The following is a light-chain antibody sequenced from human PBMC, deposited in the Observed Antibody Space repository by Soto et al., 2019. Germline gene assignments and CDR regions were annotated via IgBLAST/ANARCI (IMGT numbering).Light chain of an antibody. Sequence: QSALTQPPSACGSPEQSVTISCIGTSSDVGAYKYVSWYQQYPGKAPKLMIYEVSKRPSGVPDRFSGSKSGNTASLTVSGLQAEDEADYYCTSYVGSNIWVFGGGTKLTVL. J-gene: IGLJ3*02. CDR1: SSDVGAYKY. CDR3: TSYVGSNIWV. CDR2: EVS. V-gene: IGLV2-8*01.